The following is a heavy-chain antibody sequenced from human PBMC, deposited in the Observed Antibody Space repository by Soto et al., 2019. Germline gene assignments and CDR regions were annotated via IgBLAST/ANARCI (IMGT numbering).Heavy chain of an antibody. D-gene: IGHD2-15*01. CDR2: ISAYNGNT. Sequence: QVQLVQSGAEVKKPGASVKVSCKASGYTFTSYGISWVRQAPGQGLEWMGWISAYNGNTNNAQKLQGRVTMTTDTTTSTAYMELRSLRSDDTAVYYWARALNYCSGGSCPYYYGMDVWGQGTTVTVSS. V-gene: IGHV1-18*01. CDR1: GYTFTSYG. J-gene: IGHJ6*02. CDR3: ARALNYCSGGSCPYYYGMDV.